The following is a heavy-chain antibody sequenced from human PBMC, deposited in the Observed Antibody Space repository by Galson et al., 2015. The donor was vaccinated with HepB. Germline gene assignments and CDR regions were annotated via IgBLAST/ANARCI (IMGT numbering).Heavy chain of an antibody. CDR3: ARGIGGVVTIYQYYGMDV. Sequence: SLRLSCAASGFTFSRNFMHWVRQAPGKGLEWVAIISYDGSTKYYADSVTGRFTISRDNSKNTLYLQMNSLRPEDTAVYYCARGIGGVVTIYQYYGMDVWGQGTTVTVS. CDR1: GFTFSRNF. D-gene: IGHD3-3*01. CDR2: ISYDGSTK. V-gene: IGHV3-30*04. J-gene: IGHJ6*02.